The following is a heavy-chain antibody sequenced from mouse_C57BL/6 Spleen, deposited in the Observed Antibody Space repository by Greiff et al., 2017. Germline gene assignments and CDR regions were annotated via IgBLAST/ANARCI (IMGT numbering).Heavy chain of an antibody. CDR1: GYTFTDYY. CDR2: IYPGSGNT. Sequence: VQLQQSGAELVRPGASVKLSCKASGYTFTDYYINWVKQRPGQGLEWIARIYPGSGNTYYNEKFKGKATLTAEKSSSTAYMQLSSLTSEDSAVYFCARTPKVGGFDYWGQGTTLTVSS. V-gene: IGHV1-76*01. D-gene: IGHD6-5*01. J-gene: IGHJ2*01. CDR3: ARTPKVGGFDY.